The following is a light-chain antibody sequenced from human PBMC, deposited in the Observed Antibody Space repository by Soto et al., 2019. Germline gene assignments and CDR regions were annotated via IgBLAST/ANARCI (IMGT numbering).Light chain of an antibody. CDR3: QQFGTSPYT. CDR2: GAS. Sequence: ESVLTQSPGTLSLSPGDSATLSCTASQSVSGYYLAWYQQKPGQAPRLLIYGASSRATGIPDRFSGSGSGTDFTLTISRLEPEDFALYYCQQFGTSPYTFGQGTRLEIK. V-gene: IGKV3-20*01. J-gene: IGKJ2*01. CDR1: QSVSGYY.